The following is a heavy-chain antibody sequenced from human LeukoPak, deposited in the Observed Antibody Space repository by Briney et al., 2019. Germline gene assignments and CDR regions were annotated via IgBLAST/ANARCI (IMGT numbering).Heavy chain of an antibody. CDR2: ISWNSGSI. D-gene: IGHD3-22*01. J-gene: IGHJ2*01. V-gene: IGHV3-9*01. CDR3: AKELSVDYYDSSGYGYFDL. CDR1: GFTFDDYA. Sequence: GGSLRLSCTASGFTFDDYAMHWVRQAPGKGLEWVSGISWNSGSIGYADSVKGRFTISRDNAKNSLYLQMNSLRAEDTALYFCAKELSVDYYDSSGYGYFDLWGRGTLVTVSS.